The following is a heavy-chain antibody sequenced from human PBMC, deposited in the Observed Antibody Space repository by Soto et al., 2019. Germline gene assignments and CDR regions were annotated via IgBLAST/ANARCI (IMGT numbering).Heavy chain of an antibody. CDR3: ARADSGSWVDAFDI. V-gene: IGHV3-53*02. CDR1: GFTVSSNY. Sequence: EVQLVETGGGLIQPGGSLRLSCAASGFTVSSNYMSWVRQAPGKGLEWVSVIYSGGSTYYADSVKGRFTISRDNSKNTLYLQMNSLRAEDTAVYYCARADSGSWVDAFDIWGQGTMVTVSS. CDR2: IYSGGST. J-gene: IGHJ3*02. D-gene: IGHD6-13*01.